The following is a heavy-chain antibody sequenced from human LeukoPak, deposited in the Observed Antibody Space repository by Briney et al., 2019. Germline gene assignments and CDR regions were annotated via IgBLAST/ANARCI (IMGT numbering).Heavy chain of an antibody. D-gene: IGHD3-22*01. Sequence: PGGSLRLSCAASGFTFSSYAMSWVRQAPGKGLEWVSAISGSGGSTYYADPVKGRFTISRDNSKNTLYLQMNSLRAEDTAVYYCAKRFYYDSSGYFFDYWGQGTLVTVSS. CDR2: ISGSGGST. J-gene: IGHJ4*02. CDR3: AKRFYYDSSGYFFDY. CDR1: GFTFSSYA. V-gene: IGHV3-23*01.